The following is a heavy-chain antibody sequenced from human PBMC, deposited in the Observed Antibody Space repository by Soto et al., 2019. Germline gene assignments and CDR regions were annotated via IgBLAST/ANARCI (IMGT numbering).Heavy chain of an antibody. CDR1: GVSFNNNG. Sequence: QLQLVQSGAEVKKPGSSVKVSCKTSGVSFNNNGIGWVRQAPGHGLVWMGGVSPPFRTSNYARKFQGRISITADASTGTVNMELSSLTSEDTAQYYCARVLYYGSGSYSPYGMDVWGQGTTVTVSS. J-gene: IGHJ6*02. CDR3: ARVLYYGSGSYSPYGMDV. D-gene: IGHD3-10*01. CDR2: VSPPFRTS. V-gene: IGHV1-69*01.